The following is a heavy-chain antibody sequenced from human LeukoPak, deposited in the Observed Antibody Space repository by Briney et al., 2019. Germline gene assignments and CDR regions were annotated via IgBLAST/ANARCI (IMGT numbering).Heavy chain of an antibody. Sequence: ASVKVSCKASGYTFTGYYMHWVRQAPGRGLEWMGWINPNSGGTNYAQKFQGRVTMTRDTSISTAYMELSRLRSDDTAVYYCARVFKAAAGRGVDYWGQGTLVTVSS. V-gene: IGHV1-2*02. CDR3: ARVFKAAAGRGVDY. D-gene: IGHD6-13*01. CDR2: INPNSGGT. J-gene: IGHJ4*02. CDR1: GYTFTGYY.